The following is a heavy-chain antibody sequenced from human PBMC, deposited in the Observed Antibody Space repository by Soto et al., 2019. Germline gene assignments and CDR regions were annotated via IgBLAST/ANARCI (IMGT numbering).Heavy chain of an antibody. V-gene: IGHV1-3*01. D-gene: IGHD3-10*01. Sequence: QVQLVQSGAEVKKPGASVKVSCKASGYTFTSYAMHWVRQAPGQRLEWMGWSNAGNGNTKYSQKFQGRVTITRDTSASTAYMELSSLRSEDTAVYYCARASLWFGEDSHFDYWGQGTLVTVSS. CDR3: ARASLWFGEDSHFDY. CDR2: SNAGNGNT. CDR1: GYTFTSYA. J-gene: IGHJ4*02.